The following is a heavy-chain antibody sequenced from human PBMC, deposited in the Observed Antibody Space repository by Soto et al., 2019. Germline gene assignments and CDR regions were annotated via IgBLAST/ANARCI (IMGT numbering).Heavy chain of an antibody. D-gene: IGHD1-1*01. Sequence: QVQLVESGGGVVQPERSLRLSCAASGFTFSSYGMHWVRQAPGKGLEWVAVISYDGSNKYYADSVKGRFTISRDNSKNTLYLQMNSLRAEDTAVYYCAKEFRGDWNDVEAFDIWGQGTMVTVSS. CDR3: AKEFRGDWNDVEAFDI. CDR2: ISYDGSNK. J-gene: IGHJ3*02. V-gene: IGHV3-30*18. CDR1: GFTFSSYG.